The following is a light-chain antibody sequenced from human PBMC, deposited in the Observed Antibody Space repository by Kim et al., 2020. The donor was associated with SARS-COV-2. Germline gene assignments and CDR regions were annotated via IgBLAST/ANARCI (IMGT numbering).Light chain of an antibody. J-gene: IGLJ3*02. Sequence: QSALTQPASVSGSPGQSITISCTGSSNDVGLYDYVSWYQQHPDRAPKLILFDVTKRPSGVSHRFSGSKSGNTASLTISGLQPEDEADYYCSAYADSSTPWVFGGGTQLTVL. CDR1: SNDVGLYDY. V-gene: IGLV2-14*03. CDR2: DVT. CDR3: SAYADSSTPWV.